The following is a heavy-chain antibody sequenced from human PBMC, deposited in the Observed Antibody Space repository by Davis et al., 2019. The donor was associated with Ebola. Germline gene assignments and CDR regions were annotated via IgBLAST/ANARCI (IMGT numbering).Heavy chain of an antibody. Sequence: MPSETLSLTCTVSGGSISSSSYYWGWIRQPPGKGLEWIGSIYYSGSTYYNPSLKSRVTISVDTSKNQFSLKLSSVTAADTAVYYCARIWDSSSPDYWGQGTLVTVSS. CDR2: IYYSGST. V-gene: IGHV4-39*01. D-gene: IGHD6-13*01. CDR3: ARIWDSSSPDY. CDR1: GGSISSSSYY. J-gene: IGHJ4*02.